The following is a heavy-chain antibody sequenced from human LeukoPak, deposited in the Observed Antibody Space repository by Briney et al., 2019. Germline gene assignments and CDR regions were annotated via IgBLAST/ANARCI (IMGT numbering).Heavy chain of an antibody. CDR1: GFTFSSFW. CDR3: ASSGICGGGTCYDLYFDF. V-gene: IGHV3-7*03. CDR2: INQDGSEK. D-gene: IGHD2-15*01. Sequence: PGGSLRLSCATSGFTFSSFWMSWVRQAPGKGLERVANINQDGSEKYYVDSVKGRFTISRDNAKNSLYLQMNSLRAEDTAVYYCASSGICGGGTCYDLYFDFWGQGTLVTVSS. J-gene: IGHJ4*02.